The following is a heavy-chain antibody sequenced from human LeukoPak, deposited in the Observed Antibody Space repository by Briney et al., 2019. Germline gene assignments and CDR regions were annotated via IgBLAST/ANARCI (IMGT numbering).Heavy chain of an antibody. CDR1: GFDFGAYE. CDR3: TTLGYHLDS. J-gene: IGHJ4*02. CDR2: FAGSDTTT. Sequence: GGSLRLSCAASGFDFGAYEMNWVRQAPGKGLEWVAYFAGSDTTTYYADSVRGRFTISRDNARNSLYLQMNSLRAEDTALYYCTTLGYHLDSWGQGTLVTVSS. D-gene: IGHD3-22*01. V-gene: IGHV3-48*03.